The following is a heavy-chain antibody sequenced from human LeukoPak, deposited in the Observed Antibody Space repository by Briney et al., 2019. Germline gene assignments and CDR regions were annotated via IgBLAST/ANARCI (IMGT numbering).Heavy chain of an antibody. CDR1: GGTFSSYT. J-gene: IGHJ5*02. D-gene: IGHD3-3*01. CDR2: IIPILGIA. V-gene: IGHV1-69*02. Sequence: SVKVSCKASGGTFSSYTISWVRQAPGQGLEWMGRIIPILGIANYVQKFQGRVTITADKSTSTAYMELSSLRSEDTAVYYCARNPPLSTYYDFWSGYYTNWFDPWGQGTLVTVSS. CDR3: ARNPPLSTYYDFWSGYYTNWFDP.